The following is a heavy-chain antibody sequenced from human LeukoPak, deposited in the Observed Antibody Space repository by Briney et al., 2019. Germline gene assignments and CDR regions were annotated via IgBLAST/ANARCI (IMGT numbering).Heavy chain of an antibody. CDR2: IIPIFGTA. J-gene: IGHJ6*03. D-gene: IGHD5-24*01. CDR3: ARGLSPPTSGWRHYYYYMDV. CDR1: GGTFSSYA. V-gene: IGHV1-69*05. Sequence: SVKVSCKASGGTFSSYAISWVRQAPGQGLEWMGGIIPIFGTANYAQKFQGRVTITTDESTSTAYMELSSLRSEDTAVYYCARGLSPPTSGWRHYYYYMDVWGKGTTVTVSS.